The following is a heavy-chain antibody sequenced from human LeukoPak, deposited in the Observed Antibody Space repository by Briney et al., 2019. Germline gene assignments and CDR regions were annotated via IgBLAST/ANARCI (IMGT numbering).Heavy chain of an antibody. CDR1: GGSISSSSYY. J-gene: IGHJ4*02. D-gene: IGHD6-13*01. Sequence: PSETLSLTCTVSGGSISSSSYYWGWIRQPPGKGLEWIGSIYYSGSTYYNPSLKSRVTISLDTSKNQFSLKLSSVTAADTAVYYCARGPTSSSWYDLEIYYFDYWGQGTLVTVSS. CDR2: IYYSGST. CDR3: ARGPTSSSWYDLEIYYFDY. V-gene: IGHV4-39*01.